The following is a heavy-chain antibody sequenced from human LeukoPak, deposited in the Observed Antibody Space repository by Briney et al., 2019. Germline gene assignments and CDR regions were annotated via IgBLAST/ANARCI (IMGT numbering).Heavy chain of an antibody. CDR2: INHSGST. J-gene: IGHJ5*02. D-gene: IGHD4-23*01. V-gene: IGHV4-34*01. CDR1: GGSFSGYY. Sequence: QTSETLSLTCAVYGGSFSGYYWSWIRQPPGKGLEWIGEINHSGSTNYNPSLKSRVTISVDTSKNQFSLKLSSVTAADTAVYYCARGVSGVTPPWGQGTLVIVSS. CDR3: ARGVSGVTPP.